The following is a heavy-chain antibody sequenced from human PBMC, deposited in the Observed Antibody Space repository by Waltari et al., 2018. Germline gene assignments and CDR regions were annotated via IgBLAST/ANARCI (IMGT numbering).Heavy chain of an antibody. V-gene: IGHV3-20*03. Sequence: MSWVRQAPGKGLEWVSGFNWNGGSTAYADSVKGRFTMSRDNAKNSLHLQMKSLRAEDTALYYCARWLGAYAYSLFDYWGQGTPVTVSS. CDR3: ARWLGAYAYSLFDY. CDR2: FNWNGGST. J-gene: IGHJ4*02. D-gene: IGHD3-16*01.